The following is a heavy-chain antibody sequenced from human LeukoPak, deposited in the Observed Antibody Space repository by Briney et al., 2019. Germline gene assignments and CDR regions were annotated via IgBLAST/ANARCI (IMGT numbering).Heavy chain of an antibody. V-gene: IGHV3-33*01. D-gene: IGHD1-26*01. CDR3: AREWDSKKKGIDY. CDR2: IWHDGSNK. Sequence: PGGSLRLSCAASGFTFSSYGMHWVRQAPGKGLEWVAVIWHDGSNKYYADSVKGRFTISRDNSKNTLYLQMNSLRAEDTAVYYCAREWDSKKKGIDYWGQGTLVTVSS. CDR1: GFTFSSYG. J-gene: IGHJ4*02.